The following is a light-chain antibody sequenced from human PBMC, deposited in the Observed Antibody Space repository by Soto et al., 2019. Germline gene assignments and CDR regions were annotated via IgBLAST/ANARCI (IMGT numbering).Light chain of an antibody. CDR2: EVT. V-gene: IGLV2-14*01. CDR1: SSDVGGYNY. Sequence: VLTQPASVSGSPGQSITVSCTGTSSDVGGYNYVSWYQQHAGKAPKLMIYEVTNRPSGVSNRFSGSKSGNTAPLTISGLQAEDEADYYCSSYTSSTFYVFGTGTKVTVL. J-gene: IGLJ1*01. CDR3: SSYTSSTFYV.